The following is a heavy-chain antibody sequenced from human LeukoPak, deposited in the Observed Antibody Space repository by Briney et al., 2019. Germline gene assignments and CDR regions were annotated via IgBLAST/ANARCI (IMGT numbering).Heavy chain of an antibody. Sequence: ASVKVSCKASGGTFSSYAISWVRQAPGQGLEWMGGIFPIFGTANYAQKFQGRVTITADESTSTAYMELSSLGSEDTAVYYCASRIAARPPPYYYGMDVWGQGTTVTVSS. V-gene: IGHV1-69*13. J-gene: IGHJ6*02. D-gene: IGHD6-6*01. CDR2: IFPIFGTA. CDR3: ASRIAARPPPYYYGMDV. CDR1: GGTFSSYA.